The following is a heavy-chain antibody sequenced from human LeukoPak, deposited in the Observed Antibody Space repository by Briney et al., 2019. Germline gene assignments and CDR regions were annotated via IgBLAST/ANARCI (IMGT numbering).Heavy chain of an antibody. CDR3: AKGDTYSMEGNFDY. Sequence: GGSLRLSCAASGVTFSSSDMHWVRQTPGKGLEWVAVISYDGSNRYYADSVKGRFTISRDNSKNTLYLQMNSLRAEDTAVYYCAKGDTYSMEGNFDYWGQGTLVTVSS. D-gene: IGHD4-11*01. V-gene: IGHV3-30*18. CDR2: ISYDGSNR. CDR1: GVTFSSSD. J-gene: IGHJ4*02.